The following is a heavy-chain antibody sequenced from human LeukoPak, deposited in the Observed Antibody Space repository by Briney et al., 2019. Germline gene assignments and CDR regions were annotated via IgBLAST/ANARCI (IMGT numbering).Heavy chain of an antibody. D-gene: IGHD3-10*01. J-gene: IGHJ5*02. Sequence: GGSLRLSCAASGFTFSRYAMSWVRQAPGKGLEWVANINHDGREKNYVESVKGRFTISRDNTKNSLFLQMNSLRAEDTAVYYCAKYFGLGSSACFDPWGQGTLVTVSS. CDR2: INHDGREK. V-gene: IGHV3-7*02. CDR3: AKYFGLGSSACFDP. CDR1: GFTFSRYA.